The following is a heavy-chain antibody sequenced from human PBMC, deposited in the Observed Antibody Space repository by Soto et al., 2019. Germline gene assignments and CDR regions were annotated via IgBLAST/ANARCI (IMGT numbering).Heavy chain of an antibody. CDR3: ASMPREYSGYDLGY. CDR1: GFTFSSYS. Sequence: EVQLVESGGGLVKPGGFLRLSCAASGFTFSSYSMNWVRQAPGKGLEWVSSISSSSSYIYYADSVKGRFTISRDNAKNSLYLQMNSLRAEDTAVYYCASMPREYSGYDLGYWGQGTLVTVSS. CDR2: ISSSSSYI. J-gene: IGHJ4*02. V-gene: IGHV3-21*01. D-gene: IGHD5-12*01.